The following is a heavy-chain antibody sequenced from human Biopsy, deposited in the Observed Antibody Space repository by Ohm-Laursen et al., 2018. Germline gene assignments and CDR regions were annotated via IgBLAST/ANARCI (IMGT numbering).Heavy chain of an antibody. Sequence: TLSLTCAVFGKTFSDYQWSWIRQPPGKGLEWIGQIDQAGTTNYNPSLKSRVSISADASKYEFSLRLTSVTAADTAVYLCGNEVHGRDYWGLGAQVTVSS. V-gene: IGHV4-34*08. D-gene: IGHD2-15*01. CDR3: GNEVHGRDY. CDR1: GKTFSDYQ. J-gene: IGHJ4*02. CDR2: IDQAGTT.